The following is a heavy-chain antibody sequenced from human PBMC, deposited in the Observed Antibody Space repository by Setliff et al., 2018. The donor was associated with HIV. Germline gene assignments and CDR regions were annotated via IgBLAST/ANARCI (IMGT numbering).Heavy chain of an antibody. CDR2: IYYSGST. Sequence: ETLSLTCTVSGGSISSYYWSWIRQPPGKGLEWIGYIYYSGSTNYNPSLKSRVTISVDTSKNQFSLKLSSVTAADTAVYYCARGVRGYGEIRYFFYYYYMDVWGKGTTVTV. CDR3: ARGVRGYGEIRYFFYYYYMDV. J-gene: IGHJ6*03. D-gene: IGHD3-9*01. CDR1: GGSISSYY. V-gene: IGHV4-59*08.